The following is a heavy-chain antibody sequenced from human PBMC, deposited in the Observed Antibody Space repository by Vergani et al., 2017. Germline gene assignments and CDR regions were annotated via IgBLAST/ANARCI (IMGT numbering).Heavy chain of an antibody. Sequence: EVQLVESGGNLVQPGGSLRLSCAASGFTFSNFWMHWVRQAPGKGLVYISLINSDGSYTNYADSVKGRFTISRDNAKNTLFLQMDSLRAEDAAVYYCARSIYGDYRLDYWGQGTLVAVAS. V-gene: IGHV3-74*01. D-gene: IGHD4-17*01. CDR3: ARSIYGDYRLDY. CDR2: INSDGSYT. CDR1: GFTFSNFW. J-gene: IGHJ4*02.